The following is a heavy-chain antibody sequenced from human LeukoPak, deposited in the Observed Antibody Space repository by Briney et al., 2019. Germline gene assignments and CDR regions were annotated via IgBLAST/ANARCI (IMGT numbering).Heavy chain of an antibody. CDR2: INPNSGGT. Sequence: ASVKVSCKASGYTFTGYYMHWVRQAPGQGLEWMGWINPNSGGTNYAQKFQGRVTMTRDTSISTAYMELSRLRSDDTAVYYCARSIAAAGIYYFDYWGQGTLVTVSS. D-gene: IGHD6-13*01. V-gene: IGHV1-2*02. CDR3: ARSIAAAGIYYFDY. J-gene: IGHJ4*02. CDR1: GYTFTGYY.